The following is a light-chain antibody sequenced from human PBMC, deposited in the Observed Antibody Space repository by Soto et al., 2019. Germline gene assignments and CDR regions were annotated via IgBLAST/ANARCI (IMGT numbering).Light chain of an antibody. CDR3: QHYNSYSEA. J-gene: IGKJ1*01. CDR2: KAS. V-gene: IGKV1-5*03. CDR1: QTISSW. Sequence: IHMTHSPSTLSGSVGYRVTITFRASQTISSWLAWYQQKPGKAPKLLIYKASTLKSGVPSRFSGSGSGTEFTLTISSLQPDDFATYYCQHYNSYSEAFGQGTKVDNK.